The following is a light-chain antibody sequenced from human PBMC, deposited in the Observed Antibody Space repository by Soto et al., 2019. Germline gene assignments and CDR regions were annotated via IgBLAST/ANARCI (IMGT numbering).Light chain of an antibody. V-gene: IGKV1-5*03. CDR2: KAS. CDR3: QQYSTYPWT. CDR1: QTISTL. Sequence: DIQMTQSPSTLSASVGDRVTITCRASQTISTLLAWYQQRPGKAPNLLIYKASSLESGVASRFSGSGSGTEFTLTISSLQPDDFATYFCQQYSTYPWTFGQGTNVEV. J-gene: IGKJ1*01.